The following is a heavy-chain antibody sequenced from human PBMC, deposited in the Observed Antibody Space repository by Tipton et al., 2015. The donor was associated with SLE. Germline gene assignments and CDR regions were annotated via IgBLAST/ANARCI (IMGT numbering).Heavy chain of an antibody. CDR3: AGGTNSYNY. D-gene: IGHD5-24*01. J-gene: IGHJ4*02. V-gene: IGHV1-46*01. CDR1: GYSFTSYH. CDR2: INPSTGTT. Sequence: QLVQSGAEVKKPGASVKVSCVASGYSFTSYHIHWVRQAPGQGLEWMGIINPSTGTTSYAQKFQGRVTMTKHTSTSTAYMELIGLRPEDTAVFYCAGGTNSYNYWGQGTLVTVSS.